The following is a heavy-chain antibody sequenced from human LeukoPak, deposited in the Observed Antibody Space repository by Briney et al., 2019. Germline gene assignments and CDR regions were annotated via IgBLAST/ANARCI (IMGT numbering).Heavy chain of an antibody. CDR3: AGGLATRAGGSDY. Sequence: PGGSLRLSCAASGFTFSSYAVHWVRQAPGKGLEYVSAISTNGGNTYYANSVKGRFTISRDNSKNTVYLQMGSLRPEGTAVYYCAGGLATRAGGSDYWGQGTLVTVSS. CDR2: ISTNGGNT. CDR1: GFTFSSYA. D-gene: IGHD3-10*01. V-gene: IGHV3-64*01. J-gene: IGHJ4*02.